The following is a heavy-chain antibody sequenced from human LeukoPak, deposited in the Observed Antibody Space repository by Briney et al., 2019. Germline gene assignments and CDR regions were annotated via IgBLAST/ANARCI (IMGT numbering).Heavy chain of an antibody. CDR1: GFTFSSYA. J-gene: IGHJ4*02. V-gene: IGHV3-23*01. Sequence: GGSLRLSCAASGFTFSSYAMSWVRQAPGKGLEWVSAISGSGGSTYYADSVKGRFTISRDNSKNTLYLQMNSLRAEDMAVYYCAKGLCSSTSRPYDYWGQGTLVTVSS. CDR2: ISGSGGST. D-gene: IGHD2-2*01. CDR3: AKGLCSSTSRPYDY.